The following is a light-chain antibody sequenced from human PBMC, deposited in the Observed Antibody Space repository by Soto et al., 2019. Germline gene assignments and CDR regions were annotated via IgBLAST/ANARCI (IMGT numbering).Light chain of an antibody. J-gene: IGKJ1*01. CDR2: GAS. V-gene: IGKV3-15*01. CDR1: QSVNSN. Sequence: EIVMTQSPTTLSASPGERATLSCRASQSVNSNLAWYQQKPGQAPRLLIYGASTRAAGVPARFSGSGSGTEFTLTISSLQSEDVAVYFCQKYNNGPAFGQGTKVEIK. CDR3: QKYNNGPA.